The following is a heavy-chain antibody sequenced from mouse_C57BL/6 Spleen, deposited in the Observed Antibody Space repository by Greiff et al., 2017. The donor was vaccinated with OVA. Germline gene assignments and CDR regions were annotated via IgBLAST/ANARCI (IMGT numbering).Heavy chain of an antibody. V-gene: IGHV1-76*01. Sequence: QVQLQQSGAELVRPGASVKLSCKASGYTFTDYYINWVKQRTGQGLALIARIYPGSGNPYYNEKFKGKATLTAEKSSSTAYMQLSSLTSEDSAVYFCARDGEYDSFAYWGQGTLVTVSA. CDR2: IYPGSGNP. CDR3: ARDGEYDSFAY. J-gene: IGHJ3*01. CDR1: GYTFTDYY. D-gene: IGHD2-4*01.